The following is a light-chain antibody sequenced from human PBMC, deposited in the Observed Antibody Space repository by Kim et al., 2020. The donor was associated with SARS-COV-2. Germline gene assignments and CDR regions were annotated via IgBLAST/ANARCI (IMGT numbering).Light chain of an antibody. CDR2: GSS. CDR1: QSVYSNY. V-gene: IGKV3-20*01. J-gene: IGKJ2*01. CDR3: QQYGSSPYT. Sequence: EIVLTQSPGTLSLSPGERATLSCRASQSVYSNYLAWYQQKPGQAPRLLIYGSSSRATDIPDRFSGSGSGTDFTLTINGLEPEDFAVYFCQQYGSSPYTFGQGTKLEI.